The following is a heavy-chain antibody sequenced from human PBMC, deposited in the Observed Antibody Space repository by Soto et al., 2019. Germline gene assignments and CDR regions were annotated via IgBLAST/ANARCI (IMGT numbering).Heavy chain of an antibody. CDR1: GYTFTSYG. Sequence: QVQLVQSGAEVKKPGASVKVSCKASGYTFTSYGISWVRQAPGQGLEWMGWISAYNGNTNYAQKLKGRVTMTTDTSTSTAYMELRSLRSDDTAVYYCARDLLAALAWYLDAFDIWGQGTMVTVSS. CDR3: ARDLLAALAWYLDAFDI. CDR2: ISAYNGNT. D-gene: IGHD6-6*01. V-gene: IGHV1-18*01. J-gene: IGHJ3*02.